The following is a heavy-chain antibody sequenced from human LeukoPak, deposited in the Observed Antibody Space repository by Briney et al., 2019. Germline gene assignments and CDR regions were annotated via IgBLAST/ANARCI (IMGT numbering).Heavy chain of an antibody. Sequence: PGGSLRLSCAASGFTFDDYGMSWVRQAPGKGLEWVSGINWNGGSTGYADSVKGRFTISRDNAKNSLHLQMNSLRAEDTALYYCARAESRLWFGELGHWGQGTLVTVSS. CDR2: INWNGGST. CDR3: ARAESRLWFGELGH. D-gene: IGHD3-10*01. J-gene: IGHJ4*02. V-gene: IGHV3-20*04. CDR1: GFTFDDYG.